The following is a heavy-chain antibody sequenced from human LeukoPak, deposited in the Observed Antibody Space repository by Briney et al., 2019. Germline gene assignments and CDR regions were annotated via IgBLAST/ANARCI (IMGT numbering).Heavy chain of an antibody. CDR3: ARDLSSGSST. CDR1: GGSISNYY. Sequence: PSETLSLTCTVSGGSISNYYWSWIRQPPGKGLEWIGHIYYSGSTNYNPSLKSRVTISVDTSKNQFSLKLTSVTAADTAVYYCARDLSSGSSTWGQGTLVTVSS. V-gene: IGHV4-59*01. CDR2: IYYSGST. J-gene: IGHJ5*02. D-gene: IGHD6-19*01.